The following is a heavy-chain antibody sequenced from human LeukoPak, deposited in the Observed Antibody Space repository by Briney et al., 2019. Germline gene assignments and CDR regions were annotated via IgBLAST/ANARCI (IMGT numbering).Heavy chain of an antibody. CDR3: ARDRYLYCSGGSCYPAYFDH. Sequence: GGSLRLSCAASGFTFSSYWMSWVRQAPGKGLEWVANIKQDGSEKYYVDSVKGRFTISRDNAKNSLYLQMNSLRAEDTAVYYCARDRYLYCSGGSCYPAYFDHWGQGTLVTVSS. J-gene: IGHJ4*02. CDR2: IKQDGSEK. D-gene: IGHD2-15*01. V-gene: IGHV3-7*03. CDR1: GFTFSSYW.